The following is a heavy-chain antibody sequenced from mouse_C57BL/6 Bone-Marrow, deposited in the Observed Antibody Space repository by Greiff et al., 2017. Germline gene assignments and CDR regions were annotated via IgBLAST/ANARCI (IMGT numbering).Heavy chain of an antibody. CDR2: INPNNGGT. V-gene: IGHV1-26*01. D-gene: IGHD1-1*01. CDR1: GYTFTDYY. CDR3: ARERKVTTVVGYFDV. Sequence: EVQLQQSGPELVKPGASVKISCKASGYTFTDYYMNWVKQSHGKSLEWIGDINPNNGGTSYNQKFKGKATLTVDKSSSTAYMELRSLTSEDSAVYYCARERKVTTVVGYFDVWGTGTTGTVSS. J-gene: IGHJ1*03.